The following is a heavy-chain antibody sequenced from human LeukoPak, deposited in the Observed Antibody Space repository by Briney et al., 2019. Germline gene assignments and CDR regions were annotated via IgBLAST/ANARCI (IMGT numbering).Heavy chain of an antibody. D-gene: IGHD6-25*01. J-gene: IGHJ4*02. V-gene: IGHV4-39*02. Sequence: SETLSLTCTVSGDSISASTYYWGWIRQPPGKGLEWIGNMYYSGTTYYNPSLKSRVTISGDMSNNHFSLRLTSLTAADTAVYYCARNGFRRSYFDYWGQGILVTVSS. CDR1: GDSISASTYY. CDR2: MYYSGTT. CDR3: ARNGFRRSYFDY.